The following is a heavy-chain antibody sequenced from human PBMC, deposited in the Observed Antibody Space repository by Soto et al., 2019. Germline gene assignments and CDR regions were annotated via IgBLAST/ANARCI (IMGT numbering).Heavy chain of an antibody. CDR2: IYYSGST. CDR3: ARSHIVPRLFMYPYDY. V-gene: IGHV4-59*08. D-gene: IGHD5-12*01. Sequence: SETLSLTCTVSGGSISSYYWSWIRQPPGKGLEWIGYIYYSGSTNYNPSLKSRVTISVDTSKNQFSLKLSSVTAADTAVYFCARSHIVPRLFMYPYDYWGQGTLVTVSS. CDR1: GGSISSYY. J-gene: IGHJ4*02.